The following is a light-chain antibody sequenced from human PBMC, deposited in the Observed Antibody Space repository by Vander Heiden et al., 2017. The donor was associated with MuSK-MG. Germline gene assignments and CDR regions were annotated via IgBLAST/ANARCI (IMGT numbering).Light chain of an antibody. Sequence: DSQMTQSPSSLSASVGDRVTITCRASQSITTWLAWYQQKPGKAPKLLIYKASNLDSGVPSRFSGSGYGTDFTLTISNLQPDDFGSYYCQQHANYPYYTFGQGTKLEIK. CDR2: KAS. CDR1: QSITTW. V-gene: IGKV1-5*03. J-gene: IGKJ2*01. CDR3: QQHANYPYYT.